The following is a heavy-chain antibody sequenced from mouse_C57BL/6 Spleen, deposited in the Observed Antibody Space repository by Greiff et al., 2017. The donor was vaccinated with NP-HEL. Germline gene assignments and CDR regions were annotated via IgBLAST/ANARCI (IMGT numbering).Heavy chain of an antibody. V-gene: IGHV14-4*01. CDR3: TEGTVVAKGFAMDY. CDR1: GFNIKDDY. J-gene: IGHJ4*01. CDR2: IDPENGDT. Sequence: EVKLMESGAELVRPGASVKLSCTASGFNIKDDYMHWVKQRPEQGLEWIGWIDPENGDTEYASKFQGKATITADTSSNTAYLQLSSLTSEDTAVYYCTEGTVVAKGFAMDYWGQGTSVTVSS. D-gene: IGHD1-1*01.